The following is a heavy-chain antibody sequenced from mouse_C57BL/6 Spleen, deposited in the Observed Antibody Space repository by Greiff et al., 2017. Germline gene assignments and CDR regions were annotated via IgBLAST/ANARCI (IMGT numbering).Heavy chain of an antibody. V-gene: IGHV5-9-1*02. CDR1: GFTFSSYA. J-gene: IGHJ4*01. D-gene: IGHD4-1*01. Sequence: EVMLVESGEGLVKPGGSLKLSCAASGFTFSSYAMSWVRQTPEKRLEWVAYISSGGDYIYYADTVKGRFTISRDNARNTLYLQMSSLKSEDTAMYYCTSANWAYAMDYWGQGTSVTVSS. CDR2: ISSGGDYI. CDR3: TSANWAYAMDY.